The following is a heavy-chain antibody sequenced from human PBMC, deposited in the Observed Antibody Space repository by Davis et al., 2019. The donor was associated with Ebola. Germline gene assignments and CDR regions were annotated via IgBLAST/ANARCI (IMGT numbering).Heavy chain of an antibody. Sequence: AASVKVSCKASGYTFTSYYMHWVRQAPGQGLEWMGIINPSGGSTSYAQKFQGRVTMTTDTSTSTAYMGLRSLRSDDTAVYYCARAITRVRPNNWFDPWGQGTLVTVSS. CDR1: GYTFTSYY. CDR3: ARAITRVRPNNWFDP. D-gene: IGHD3-10*01. J-gene: IGHJ5*02. V-gene: IGHV1-46*01. CDR2: INPSGGST.